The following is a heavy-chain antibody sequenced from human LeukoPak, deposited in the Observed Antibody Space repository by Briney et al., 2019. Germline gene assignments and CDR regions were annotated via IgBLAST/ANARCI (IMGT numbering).Heavy chain of an antibody. CDR3: ARERVAGTSYYYYYGMDV. V-gene: IGHV3-33*01. J-gene: IGHJ6*02. D-gene: IGHD6-19*01. CDR1: GFTFSSYG. Sequence: GRSLRLSCAASGFTFSSYGMHWVRQAPGKGLEWVAVIWHDGSNKYYAASVKGRFTISRDNSKNTLYLQMNSLRAEDTAVYYCARERVAGTSYYYYYGMDVWGQGTTVTVSS. CDR2: IWHDGSNK.